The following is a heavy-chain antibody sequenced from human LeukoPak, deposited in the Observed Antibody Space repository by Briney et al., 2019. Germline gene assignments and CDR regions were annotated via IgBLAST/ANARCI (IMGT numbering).Heavy chain of an antibody. CDR2: ISSSSSYI. CDR1: GFTFSSYG. J-gene: IGHJ4*02. V-gene: IGHV3-21*01. Sequence: GGSLRLSCAASGFTFSSYGMNWVRQAPGKGLEWVSFISSSSSYIYYADSVKGRFTISRDNAKNSLYLQMNSLRAEDTAVYYCARDLRSSGYYAFDYWGQGTLVTVFS. D-gene: IGHD3-22*01. CDR3: ARDLRSSGYYAFDY.